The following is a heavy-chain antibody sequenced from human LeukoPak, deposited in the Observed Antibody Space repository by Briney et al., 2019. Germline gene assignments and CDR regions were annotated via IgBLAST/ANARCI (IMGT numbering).Heavy chain of an antibody. CDR3: ARDGDYGDPMDPPRAFDY. CDR1: GYTFTSYA. Sequence: ASVKVSCKASGYTFTSYAMHWVRQAPGQRLEWMGWINAGNGNTKYSQKFQGRVTITRDTSASTAYMELSNLRSEDTAVYYCARDGDYGDPMDPPRAFDYWGQGTLVTVSS. J-gene: IGHJ4*02. CDR2: INAGNGNT. D-gene: IGHD4-17*01. V-gene: IGHV1-3*01.